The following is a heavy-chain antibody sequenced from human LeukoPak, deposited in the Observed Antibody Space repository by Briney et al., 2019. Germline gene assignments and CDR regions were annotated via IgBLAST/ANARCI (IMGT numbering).Heavy chain of an antibody. D-gene: IGHD2-2*01. CDR2: IYYSGST. V-gene: IGHV4-30-4*08. Sequence: KPSETLSLTCTVSGGSISSGDYYWSWIRQPPGKGLEWIGYIYYSGSTYYNPSLKSRVTISVDTSKNQFSLKLSSVTAADTAVYYCARESYVVRDIVVVPALWGQGTLVTVSS. J-gene: IGHJ4*02. CDR1: GGSISSGDYY. CDR3: ARESYVVRDIVVVPAL.